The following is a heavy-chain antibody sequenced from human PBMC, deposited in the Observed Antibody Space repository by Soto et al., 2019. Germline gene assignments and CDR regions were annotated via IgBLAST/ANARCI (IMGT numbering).Heavy chain of an antibody. CDR3: ASDPDSNGFSYFDY. CDR2: INSDGNKI. D-gene: IGHD3-22*01. CDR1: GITFSRYW. J-gene: IGHJ4*02. Sequence: EVQLVESGGGLVQPGGSLRLSCAASGITFSRYWMHWVRQAPGKGLVWVSRINSDGNKIVYADSVKGRFTISRDNAKNTLYLQMNSLRAEDTAVYYCASDPDSNGFSYFDYWGQGTLVTVSS. V-gene: IGHV3-74*01.